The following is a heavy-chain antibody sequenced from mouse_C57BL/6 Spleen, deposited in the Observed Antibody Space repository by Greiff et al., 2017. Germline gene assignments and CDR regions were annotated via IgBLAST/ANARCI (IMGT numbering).Heavy chain of an antibody. CDR2: IDPSDSYT. CDR3: ARWNY. V-gene: IGHV1-50*01. Sequence: QVQLQQPGAELVKPGASVKLSCKASGYTFTSYWMPWVKQRPGQGLEWIGEIDPSDSYTNYNQKFKGKATLTVDTSSSTAYMQLSSLSSEDSAVCYCARWNYWGQGTTLTVSS. CDR1: GYTFTSYW. J-gene: IGHJ2*01.